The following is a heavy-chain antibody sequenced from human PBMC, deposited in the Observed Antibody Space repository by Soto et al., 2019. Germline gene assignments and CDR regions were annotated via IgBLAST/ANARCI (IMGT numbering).Heavy chain of an antibody. CDR3: AREEGLVGGTLPF. J-gene: IGHJ4*02. D-gene: IGHD1-26*01. Sequence: GGSLRLSCAASGFTFSSYWMHWVRQAPGEGLVWVSRIKSGDGSITNYADSVKGRFTISRDNAKNTLYLQMNSLRAEDTAVYYCAREEGLVGGTLPFWGQGTLVTVSS. V-gene: IGHV3-74*01. CDR2: IKSGDGSIT. CDR1: GFTFSSYW.